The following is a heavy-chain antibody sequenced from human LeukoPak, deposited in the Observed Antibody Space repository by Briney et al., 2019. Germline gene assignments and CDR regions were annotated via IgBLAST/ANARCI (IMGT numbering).Heavy chain of an antibody. V-gene: IGHV3-11*01. D-gene: IGHD2-15*01. J-gene: IGHJ4*02. CDR1: GFTFSDYY. Sequence: KAGGSLRLSCAASGFTFSDYYMSWIRQAPGKGLEWVSYISSSGSTIYYADSVKGRLTISRDNAKNSLYLQMNSLRAEDTAVYYCARDGCSGGSCSHFDYWGQGTLVTVSS. CDR3: ARDGCSGGSCSHFDY. CDR2: ISSSGSTI.